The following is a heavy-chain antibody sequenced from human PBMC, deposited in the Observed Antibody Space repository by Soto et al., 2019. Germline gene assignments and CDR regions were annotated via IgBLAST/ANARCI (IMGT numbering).Heavy chain of an antibody. CDR3: VRATYFSDSSGYTRCFDY. CDR2: ITAATGTT. J-gene: IGHJ4*02. D-gene: IGHD3-22*01. CDR1: GFTFGSYG. V-gene: IGHV3-23*01. Sequence: EVQLLESGGGLVQPGGSLRLSCAASGFTFGSYGMTWVRQAPGKGLECVSGITAATGTTYYADSVKGRFTISRDLSTNTLYLQMNSLRAADSAVYYCVRATYFSDSSGYTRCFDYWGQGTLVTVSS.